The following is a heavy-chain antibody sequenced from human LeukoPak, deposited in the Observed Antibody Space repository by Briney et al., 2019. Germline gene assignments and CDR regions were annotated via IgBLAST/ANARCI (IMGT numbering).Heavy chain of an antibody. D-gene: IGHD5-12*01. CDR3: ARDKGGSEDY. CDR1: GFTFSSYG. V-gene: IGHV3-7*01. Sequence: GGSLRLSCAASGFTFSSYGMSWVRQAPGKGLEWVASIKQDGSEKYYVDSVKGRFTISRDNAKNSLWLQMNSLRAEDTAVYYRARDKGGSEDYWGQGTLVTVSS. J-gene: IGHJ4*02. CDR2: IKQDGSEK.